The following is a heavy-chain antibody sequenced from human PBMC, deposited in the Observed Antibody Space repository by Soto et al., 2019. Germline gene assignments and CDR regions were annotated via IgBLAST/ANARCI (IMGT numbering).Heavy chain of an antibody. D-gene: IGHD3-22*01. CDR1: GFTFSSYW. Sequence: PGGSLRLSCAASGFTFSSYWMSWVRQAPGKGLEWVANIKQDGSEKYYVDSVKGRFTISRDNAKNSLYLQMNSLRAEDTAVYYCARNYDQANDAFDIWGQGTMVTVSS. J-gene: IGHJ3*02. V-gene: IGHV3-7*01. CDR3: ARNYDQANDAFDI. CDR2: IKQDGSEK.